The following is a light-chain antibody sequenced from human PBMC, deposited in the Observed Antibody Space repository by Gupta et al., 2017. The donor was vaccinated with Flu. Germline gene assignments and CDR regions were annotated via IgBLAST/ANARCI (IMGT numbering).Light chain of an antibody. J-gene: IGKJ2*01. CDR1: ESINNNI. CDR3: QQYKTSPYT. CDR2: TTH. Sequence: ETVTLSCRAGESINNNIFCWYHQPGGQPPRLIVYTTHRRGPCPADWFSGGGSGTYFTLTIDRLDPEDCGWYCWQQYKTSPYTFGQGTKVEI. V-gene: IGKV3-20*01.